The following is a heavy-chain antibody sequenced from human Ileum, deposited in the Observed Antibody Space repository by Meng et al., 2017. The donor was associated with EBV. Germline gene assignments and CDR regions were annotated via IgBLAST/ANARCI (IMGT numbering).Heavy chain of an antibody. J-gene: IGHJ4*02. V-gene: IGHV2-5*02. Sequence: QIALKESCTTLVKTTQTLTLTCTFSWISLNTGGMAVSWIRQPPGKALEWLALIYWDDDKRYSPSLKTRLTITKDTSKIQVVLTMTNMDPVDTATYYCARRSFAAGSPDYWGQGTLVTVSS. D-gene: IGHD3-10*01. CDR3: ARRSFAAGSPDY. CDR2: IYWDDDK. CDR1: WISLNTGGMA.